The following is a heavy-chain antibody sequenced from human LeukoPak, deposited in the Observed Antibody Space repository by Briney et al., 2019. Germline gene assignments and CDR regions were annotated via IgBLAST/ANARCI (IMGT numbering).Heavy chain of an antibody. D-gene: IGHD1-1*01. CDR1: AFTFSGYS. Sequence: GGSLRLSCVVSAFTFSGYSMHWVRQAPGKGLEWVAFISHDGGNKYCADSLKGRFTISRDNSKNTLFLQMNSLRPEDTAVYYCARVGYDYNWYGAFDIWGQGTMVTVSS. V-gene: IGHV3-30*04. CDR2: ISHDGGNK. CDR3: ARVGYDYNWYGAFDI. J-gene: IGHJ3*02.